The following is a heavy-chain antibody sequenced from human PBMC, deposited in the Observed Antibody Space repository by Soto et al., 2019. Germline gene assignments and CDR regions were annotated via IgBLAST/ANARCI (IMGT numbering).Heavy chain of an antibody. CDR3: AKGPDHFDP. Sequence: GGSLRLSCVASGFTFSSYAMSWVRQAPGKGLEWVSSSSGYGGSAYYADSMKGRLTLSRDNSKNTLFLQMNSLRADDPAVYYCAKGPDHFDPWGQGILVTVSS. CDR2: SSGYGGSA. V-gene: IGHV3-23*01. J-gene: IGHJ5*02. CDR1: GFTFSSYA.